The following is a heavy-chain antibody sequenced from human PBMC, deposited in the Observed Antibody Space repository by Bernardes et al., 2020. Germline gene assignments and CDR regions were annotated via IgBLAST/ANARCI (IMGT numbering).Heavy chain of an antibody. J-gene: IGHJ6*04. CDR3: ARELGYCSGGSCYYYYGMDV. Sequence: ASVKVSCKASGYTFTGYYMPWVRQAPGQGLEWMGRINPNSGGTNYAQKFQGRVTMTRDTSISTAYMELSRLRSDDTAVYYCARELGYCSGGSCYYYYGMDVWSKGTTVTVSS. CDR1: GYTFTGYY. CDR2: INPNSGGT. D-gene: IGHD2-15*01. V-gene: IGHV1-2*06.